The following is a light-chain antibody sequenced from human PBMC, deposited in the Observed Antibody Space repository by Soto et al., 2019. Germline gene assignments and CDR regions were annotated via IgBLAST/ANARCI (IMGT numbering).Light chain of an antibody. J-gene: IGLJ1*01. Sequence: LTHPASVSGSPGQSISISCTGTSSDVGGYNYVSWYQQHPGKAPKLMIYEVNNRPSGVSNRFSGSKSGNTASLTISGLQAEDEADYYCSSYTSSSTLGVFGTGTKVTVL. CDR2: EVN. CDR1: SSDVGGYNY. CDR3: SSYTSSSTLGV. V-gene: IGLV2-14*01.